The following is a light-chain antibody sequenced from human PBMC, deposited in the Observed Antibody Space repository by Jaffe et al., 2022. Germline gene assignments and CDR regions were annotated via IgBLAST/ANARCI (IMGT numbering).Light chain of an antibody. V-gene: IGKV3-20*01. J-gene: IGKJ4*01. CDR3: QQYGRTPLT. CDR1: QSVSDTY. Sequence: EIVLTQSPGTLSLSPGERVTLSCRASQSVSDTYLAWYQQKPGQAPRLLIYGVSRRATGIPDRFSGSGSATDFTLTISRLEPEDFAVYYCQQYGRTPLTFGGGTKVEIK. CDR2: GVS.